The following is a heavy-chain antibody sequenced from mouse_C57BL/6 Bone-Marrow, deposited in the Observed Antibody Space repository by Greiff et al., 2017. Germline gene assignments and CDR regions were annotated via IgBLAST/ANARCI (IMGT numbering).Heavy chain of an antibody. CDR2: ISNGGGST. CDR1: GFTFSDYY. V-gene: IGHV5-12*01. D-gene: IGHD2-5*01. J-gene: IGHJ1*03. CDR3: ARHWGPSNHWYFDV. Sequence: DVHLVESGGGLVQPGGSLKLSCAASGFTFSDYYMYWVRQTPEKRLEWVAYISNGGGSTYYPDTVKGRFTISRDNAKNTLYLQMSRLKSEDTAMYYCARHWGPSNHWYFDVWGTGTTVTVSS.